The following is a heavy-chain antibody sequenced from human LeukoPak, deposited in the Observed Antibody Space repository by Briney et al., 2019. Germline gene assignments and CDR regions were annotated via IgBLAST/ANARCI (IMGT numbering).Heavy chain of an antibody. CDR1: GGSISRYY. J-gene: IGHJ4*02. CDR2: IYTSGST. D-gene: IGHD4-17*01. V-gene: IGHV4-4*07. CDR3: AKFDGDYTDH. Sequence: PSDTLSLTCTVSGGSISRYYWSWIRQPAGKGLEWIGRIYTSGSTNYSPSLKSRVTMSVDTSKNQFSLNLSSVTAADTAVYYCAKFDGDYTDHWGQGTLVTVSS.